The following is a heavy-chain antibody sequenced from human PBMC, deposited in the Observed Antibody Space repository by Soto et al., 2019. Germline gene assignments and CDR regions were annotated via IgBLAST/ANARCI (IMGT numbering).Heavy chain of an antibody. J-gene: IGHJ4*02. CDR1: GYTFTKYG. V-gene: IGHV1-18*01. D-gene: IGHD5-12*01. CDR3: ARGTSGYDYGLFDF. CDR2: ISADNDNT. Sequence: VPLVQSGGEVRKPGASVTVSCWASGYTFTKYGISWVRQAPGQGLEWMGWISADNDNTNYAQNLQGRVTMTTDTSTSTAYMQLRSLRSDDTAVYFCARGTSGYDYGLFDFWGQGTLVTVSS.